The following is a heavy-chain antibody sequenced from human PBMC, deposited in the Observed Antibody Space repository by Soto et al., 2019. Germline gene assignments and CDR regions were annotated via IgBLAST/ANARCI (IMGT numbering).Heavy chain of an antibody. V-gene: IGHV3-15*07. CDR1: GFTFNNAW. D-gene: IGHD3-9*01. Sequence: GGSLRLSCAASGFTFNNAWMYWVRQAPGKGLEWVGRIKSQIEGGTTDYAAPVKGRFTISRDDSKNTLYLHMTSLKSEDTAVYYCTTLYFDWSDYWGQGTLVTVSS. CDR3: TTLYFDWSDY. CDR2: IKSQIEGGTT. J-gene: IGHJ4*02.